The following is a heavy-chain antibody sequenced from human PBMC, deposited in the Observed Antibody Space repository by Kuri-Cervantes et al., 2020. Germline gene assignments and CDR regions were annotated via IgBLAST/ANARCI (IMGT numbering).Heavy chain of an antibody. CDR2: IWYDGSNK. J-gene: IGHJ4*02. D-gene: IGHD6-19*01. V-gene: IGHV3-33*01. Sequence: GESLKISCAASGFTSSSYGMHWVRQAPGKGLEWVAVIWYDGSNKYYADSVKGRFTISRDNSKNTLYLQMDSLRAEDTAVYYCARGFHRQWLTYFDYWGQGTLVTVSS. CDR1: GFTSSSYG. CDR3: ARGFHRQWLTYFDY.